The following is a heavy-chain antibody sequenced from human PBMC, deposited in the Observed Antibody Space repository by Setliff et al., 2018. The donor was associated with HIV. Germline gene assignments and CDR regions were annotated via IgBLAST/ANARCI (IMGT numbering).Heavy chain of an antibody. J-gene: IGHJ4*02. CDR2: IYYSGST. Sequence: PSETLSLTCTVSGGSISSSSYYWGWIRQPPGKGLEWIGSIYYSGSTYYNPSLKSRVTISVDTSKNQFSLKLSSVTAADTAVYYCASGVTGITYYYDSSGYGFDYWGQGTLVTVSS. D-gene: IGHD3-22*01. V-gene: IGHV4-39*01. CDR1: GGSISSSSYY. CDR3: ASGVTGITYYYDSSGYGFDY.